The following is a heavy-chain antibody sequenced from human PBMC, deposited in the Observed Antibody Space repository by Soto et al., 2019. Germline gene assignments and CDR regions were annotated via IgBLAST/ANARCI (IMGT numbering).Heavy chain of an antibody. D-gene: IGHD3-22*01. J-gene: IGHJ3*02. Sequence: GGSLRLSCAASGFTFSSYGMHWVRQAPGKGLEWVAVIWYDGSNKYYADSVKGRFTISRDNSKNTLYLQMSSLRAEDTAVYYCARDGDYYDSSGQHDAFDIWGQGTMVTVSS. V-gene: IGHV3-33*01. CDR2: IWYDGSNK. CDR3: ARDGDYYDSSGQHDAFDI. CDR1: GFTFSSYG.